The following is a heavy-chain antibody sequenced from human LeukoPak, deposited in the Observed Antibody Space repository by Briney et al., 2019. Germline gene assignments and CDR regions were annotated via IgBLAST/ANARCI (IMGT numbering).Heavy chain of an antibody. J-gene: IGHJ4*02. D-gene: IGHD3-22*01. Sequence: GLELMGIVYPGDSDTRYSPSFQGQVTISADKSISTAYLQWSSLKASDTAMYYCARRGYYDYWGQGTLVTVSS. CDR2: VYPGDSDT. V-gene: IGHV5-51*01. CDR3: ARRGYYDY.